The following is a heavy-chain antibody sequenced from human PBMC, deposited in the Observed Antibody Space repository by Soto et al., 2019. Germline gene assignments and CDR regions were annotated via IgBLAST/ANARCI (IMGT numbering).Heavy chain of an antibody. CDR1: GFTFSSYG. D-gene: IGHD2-15*01. J-gene: IGHJ6*02. CDR3: AKDRRDCSVGNCYSRNYYYYGMDV. Sequence: QVHLVESGGGVVQPGRSLRLSCAASGFTFSSYGIHWVRQAPGKGLEWVAIILYDGSNKYYADSVKGRFTISRDNSKNTLFLQMNSLRAEDTAVYYCAKDRRDCSVGNCYSRNYYYYGMDVWGQGTTVTVSS. CDR2: ILYDGSNK. V-gene: IGHV3-30*18.